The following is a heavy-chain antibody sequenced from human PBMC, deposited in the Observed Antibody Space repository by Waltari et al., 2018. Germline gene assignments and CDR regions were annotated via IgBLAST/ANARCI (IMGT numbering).Heavy chain of an antibody. J-gene: IGHJ6*02. CDR3: ATDPVTGTAQGYYYGMDV. CDR1: DSRRTEFT. D-gene: IGHD1-20*01. Sequence: QVQLVRAGAGGRKRGAADKAAGKVTDSRRTEFTMIGHRQAARKGLEWMGGFDPEDGETIYAQKFQGRVTMTEDTSTDTAYMELSSLRSEDTAVYYCATDPVTGTAQGYYYGMDVWGQGTTVTVSS. V-gene: IGHV1-24*01. CDR2: FDPEDGET.